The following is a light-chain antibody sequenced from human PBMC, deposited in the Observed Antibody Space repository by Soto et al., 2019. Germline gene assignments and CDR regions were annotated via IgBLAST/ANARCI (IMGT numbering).Light chain of an antibody. CDR1: QGIGST. CDR2: DTS. Sequence: EVEMTQSPATLSVSPGERATLSCRASQGIGSTLAWYQQKPGQTPRLLIYDTSTRDTGVPARFIGSGSGTEFTLTITSLQSEDFAIYYCQQYDSYSPAFGEGTKVENK. J-gene: IGKJ4*02. CDR3: QQYDSYSPA. V-gene: IGKV3-15*01.